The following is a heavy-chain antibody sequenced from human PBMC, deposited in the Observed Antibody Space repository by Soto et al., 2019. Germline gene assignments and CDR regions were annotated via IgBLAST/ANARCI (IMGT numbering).Heavy chain of an antibody. CDR2: IYYSGST. V-gene: IGHV4-31*03. D-gene: IGHD4-17*01. CDR1: GGSISSGGYY. J-gene: IGHJ6*02. CDR3: ARAGRDDYGDLYYGMDV. Sequence: QVQLQESGPGLVKPSQTLSLTCTVSGGSISSGGYYRSWIRQHPGKGLEWIGYIYYSGSTYYNPCLKSRVTISVDTSKNQFSLKLSSVTAADTAVYYCARAGRDDYGDLYYGMDVWGQGTTVTGSS.